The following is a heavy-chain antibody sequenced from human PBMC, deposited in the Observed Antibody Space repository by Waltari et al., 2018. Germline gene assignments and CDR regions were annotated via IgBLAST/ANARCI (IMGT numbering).Heavy chain of an antibody. Sequence: EVQLVESGGGLLQPGGSLRLSCAAPGFTLSGRWMRWVRQAPGKGPEWVAKINQDGSEKFYVDLVNGRFTISRDNAKSSLFLQMSGLRADDTAVYYCARGAGWLADHWGQGTVVTVSS. J-gene: IGHJ5*02. CDR1: GFTLSGRW. CDR2: INQDGSEK. V-gene: IGHV3-7*01. D-gene: IGHD6-19*01. CDR3: ARGAGWLADH.